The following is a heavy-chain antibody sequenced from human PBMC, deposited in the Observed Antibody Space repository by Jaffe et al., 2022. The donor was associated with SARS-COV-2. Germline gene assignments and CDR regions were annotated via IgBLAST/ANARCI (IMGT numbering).Heavy chain of an antibody. CDR2: LYYGGST. V-gene: IGHV4-39*01. CDR1: GGSIYSSHYY. CDR3: VRVGGTVHLYYMDV. D-gene: IGHD3-16*01. Sequence: QLQVRESGPGLVKPSETLSLTCSVSGGSIYSSHYYWAWIRQAPGERLEWIGTLYYGGSTFYSPSLRDRVTISADPSNSQLSVRLKSVTAADTAIYYCVRVGGTVHLYYMDVWGKGTTVTVSS. J-gene: IGHJ6*03.